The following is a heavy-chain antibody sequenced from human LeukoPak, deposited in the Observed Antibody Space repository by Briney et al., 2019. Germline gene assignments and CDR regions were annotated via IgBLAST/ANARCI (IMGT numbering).Heavy chain of an antibody. Sequence: GGSLRLSGAASGFTFSTYWMSWVRQAPGKGLEWVANIKQDGSEKYYVDSVKGRFTISRDNAKNSLYLQMNSLRAEDTAVYYCARGGIVGATNFDYWGQGTLVTVSS. CDR3: ARGGIVGATNFDY. CDR1: GFTFSTYW. CDR2: IKQDGSEK. J-gene: IGHJ4*02. V-gene: IGHV3-7*01. D-gene: IGHD1-26*01.